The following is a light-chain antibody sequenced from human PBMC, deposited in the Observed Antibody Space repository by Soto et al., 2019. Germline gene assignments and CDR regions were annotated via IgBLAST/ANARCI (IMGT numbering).Light chain of an antibody. J-gene: IGLJ1*01. CDR1: SSDVGGHNY. CDR2: DVT. CDR3: CSYAGSYTYV. Sequence: QSVLTQPRAVSGCPGQSVTISCTGTSSDVGGHNYVSWYQQHPGKAPQLMIYDVTKRPSGVPDRFSGSKSGSTASLTISGLQAEDEADYYCCSYAGSYTYVFGTGTKVTVL. V-gene: IGLV2-11*01.